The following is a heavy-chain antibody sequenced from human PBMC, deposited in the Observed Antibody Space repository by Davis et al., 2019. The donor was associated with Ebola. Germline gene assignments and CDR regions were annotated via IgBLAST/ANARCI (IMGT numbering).Heavy chain of an antibody. D-gene: IGHD4-17*01. V-gene: IGHV3-30-3*01. J-gene: IGHJ4*02. CDR2: ISYDGSNK. CDR3: ASPTVPAY. Sequence: GESLKISCAASGFTFSSYAMHWVRQAPGKGLEWVAVISYDGSNKYYADSVKGRFTISRDNSKNTLYLQMNSLRAEDTAVYYCASPTVPAYWGQGTLVTVSS. CDR1: GFTFSSYA.